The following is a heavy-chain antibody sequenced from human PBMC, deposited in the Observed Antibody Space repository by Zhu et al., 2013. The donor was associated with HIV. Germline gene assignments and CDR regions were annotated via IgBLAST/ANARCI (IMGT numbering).Heavy chain of an antibody. Sequence: QVQLVQLGXGEEPGASLKVSWLKGLLDNSFNRATICTGCRQAPGQGLEWMGWINPNSGGTNYAQKFQGRVTMTRDTSISTAYMDLSRLRSDDTAVYYCAREGLTGRWSGHDAFDIWGQGTMVTVSS. V-gene: IGHV1-2*02. D-gene: IGHD3-3*01. J-gene: IGHJ3*02. CDR2: INPNSGGT. CDR3: AREGLTGRWSGHDAFDI. CDR1: DNSFNRAT.